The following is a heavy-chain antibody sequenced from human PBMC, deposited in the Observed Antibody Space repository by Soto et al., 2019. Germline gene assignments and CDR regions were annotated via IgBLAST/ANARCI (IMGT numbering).Heavy chain of an antibody. J-gene: IGHJ5*02. Sequence: ASVKVSCKASGFTFIGYSIHWVRQAPGQGLEWIGCINPNTGDTNYAQNFHDRVTMTTDTSISTAYMELSSLTSDDTATYFCARERGTYFRSATFSYRLDHWGQRALVTVSS. CDR3: ARERGTYFRSATFSYRLDH. D-gene: IGHD1-26*01. CDR2: INPNTGDT. CDR1: GFTFIGYS. V-gene: IGHV1-2*02.